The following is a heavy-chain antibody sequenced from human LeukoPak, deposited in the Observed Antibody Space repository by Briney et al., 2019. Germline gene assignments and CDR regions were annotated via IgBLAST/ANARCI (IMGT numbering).Heavy chain of an antibody. CDR2: ISGSGGST. CDR1: GFTFSSYA. Sequence: PGGSLRLSCAASGFTFSSYAMSWVRQAPGKGLEWVSAISGSGGSTYYADSVKGRFTISRDNSKNTLYLQMNSLRAEDTAVYYCAKGYDAYYYYYGMDVWGQGTTVTVSS. J-gene: IGHJ6*02. D-gene: IGHD5-12*01. V-gene: IGHV3-23*01. CDR3: AKGYDAYYYYYGMDV.